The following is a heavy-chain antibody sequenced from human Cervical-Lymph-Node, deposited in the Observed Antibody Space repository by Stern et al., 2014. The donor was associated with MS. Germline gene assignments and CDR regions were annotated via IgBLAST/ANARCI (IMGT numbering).Heavy chain of an antibody. J-gene: IGHJ5*02. CDR1: GFTFSTFA. CDR2: IGSSGTRT. D-gene: IGHD4-17*01. CDR3: AKDDHGDFPNWFDP. V-gene: IGHV3-23*01. Sequence: LQLQESGGGLVQPGGSLRLSCGASGFTFSTFAMSWVRQAPGKGLEWVSAIGSSGTRTYYADTVKGRFTISRDNSKSTLYLEMNSLRAEDTAVYYCAKDDHGDFPNWFDPWGQGTLVTVSS.